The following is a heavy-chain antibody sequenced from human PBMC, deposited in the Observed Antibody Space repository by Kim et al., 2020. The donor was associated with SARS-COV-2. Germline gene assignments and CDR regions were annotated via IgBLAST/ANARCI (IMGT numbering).Heavy chain of an antibody. CDR3: VRDLVPAAIRGIGGGMDV. V-gene: IGHV3-21*01. D-gene: IGHD2-2*02. CDR1: GFTFSSYS. Sequence: GGSLRLSCAASGFTFSSYSMNWVRQAPGKGLEWVSSISSSSSYIYYADSVKGRFTISRDNAKNSLYLQMNSLRAEDTAVYYCVRDLVPAAIRGIGGGMDVWGQGTTVTVSS. CDR2: ISSSSSYI. J-gene: IGHJ6*02.